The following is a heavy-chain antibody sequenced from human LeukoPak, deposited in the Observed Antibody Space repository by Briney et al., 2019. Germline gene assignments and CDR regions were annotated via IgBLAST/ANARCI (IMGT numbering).Heavy chain of an antibody. V-gene: IGHV4-4*02. CDR3: GRDGAVAGTNWFDP. CDR1: GGSISSSNW. CDR2: IYHSGST. Sequence: KPSGTLSLTCAVSGGSISSSNWWSWVRPPPGKGLEWIGEIYHSGSTNYNPSLKSRVTISVDKSKNQFSLKLSSVTAADTAVYYCGRDGAVAGTNWFDPWGQGTLVTVSS. J-gene: IGHJ5*02. D-gene: IGHD6-19*01.